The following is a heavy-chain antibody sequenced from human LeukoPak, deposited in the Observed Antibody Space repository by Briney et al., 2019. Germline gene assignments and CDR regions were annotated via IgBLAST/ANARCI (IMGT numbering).Heavy chain of an antibody. CDR1: GGSISSYY. D-gene: IGHD3-22*01. J-gene: IGHJ4*02. V-gene: IGHV4-39*07. Sequence: SETLSLTCSVSGGSISSYYWSWIRQPPGKGLEWIGSIYYSGSTYYNPSLKSRVTISVDTSKDQFSLKLSSVTAADTAVYYCARSESSGLYYFDYWGQGTLVTVSS. CDR3: ARSESSGLYYFDY. CDR2: IYYSGST.